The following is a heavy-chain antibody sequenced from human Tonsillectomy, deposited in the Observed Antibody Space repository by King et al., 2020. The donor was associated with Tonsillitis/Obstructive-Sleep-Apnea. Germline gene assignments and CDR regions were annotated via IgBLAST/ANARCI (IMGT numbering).Heavy chain of an antibody. Sequence: QLPLQESGPGLVKPSETLSLTCTVSGASISSNSYFWGWIRQPPGKGLEWIGSIYYSGTTYYNPSLKSRVTVSVDTSKNQFSLKLTSVTAADTAVYYCASVVRGDYGGYFDYWGQGTLVTVSS. CDR3: ASVVRGDYGGYFDY. J-gene: IGHJ4*02. D-gene: IGHD4-23*01. CDR1: GASISSNSYF. CDR2: IYYSGTT. V-gene: IGHV4-39*01.